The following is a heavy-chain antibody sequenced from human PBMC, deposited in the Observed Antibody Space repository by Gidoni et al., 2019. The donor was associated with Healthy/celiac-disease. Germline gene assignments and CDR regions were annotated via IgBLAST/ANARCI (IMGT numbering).Heavy chain of an antibody. CDR2: IYHSGST. CDR1: GYSISSGYY. J-gene: IGHJ4*02. D-gene: IGHD5-18*01. V-gene: IGHV4-38-2*01. CDR3: ARLLTAMDRGDEEYYFDY. Sequence: QVQLQESGPGLVKPSETLSITCAVSGYSISSGYYWGWIRQPPGKGLEWIGSIYHSGSTYYNPSLKSRVTISVDTSKNQFSLKLSSVTAADTAVYYCARLLTAMDRGDEEYYFDYWGQGTLVTVSS.